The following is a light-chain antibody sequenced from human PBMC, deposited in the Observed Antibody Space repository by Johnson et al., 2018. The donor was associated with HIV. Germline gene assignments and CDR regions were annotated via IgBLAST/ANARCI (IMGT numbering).Light chain of an antibody. J-gene: IGLJ1*01. CDR1: SSNIGNNY. V-gene: IGLV1-51*01. CDR2: DNN. Sequence: QSVLTQPPSVSAAPGQKVTVSCSGSSSNIGNNYVSWYQQFPGTAPKLLIYDNNKRPSGIPDRFSGSKSGTSATLGITGLQTGDEADYYCGTWDSSLSAGVFGTGTNVT. CDR3: GTWDSSLSAGV.